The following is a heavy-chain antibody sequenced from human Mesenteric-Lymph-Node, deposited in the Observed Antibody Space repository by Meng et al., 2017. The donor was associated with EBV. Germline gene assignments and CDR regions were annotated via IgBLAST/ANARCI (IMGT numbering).Heavy chain of an antibody. V-gene: IGHV2-5*02. Sequence: QITMLASGPSMLKTTHTLSRTCTFSGYSRSTSECGVGCIRKPPGKALCWLALIYWDDDKRYSPSLKSRLTITKDTSKNPVVLKMTNMDPVDTATYYCANRRSFYDLFDYWGQGTLVTVSS. CDR2: IYWDDDK. CDR3: ANRRSFYDLFDY. J-gene: IGHJ4*02. CDR1: GYSRSTSECG. D-gene: IGHD5/OR15-5a*01.